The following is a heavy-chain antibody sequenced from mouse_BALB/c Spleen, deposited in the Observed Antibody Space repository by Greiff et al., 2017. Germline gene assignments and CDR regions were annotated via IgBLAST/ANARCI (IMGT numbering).Heavy chain of an antibody. CDR2: ISSGGSYT. J-gene: IGHJ1*01. D-gene: IGHD1-3*01. Sequence: EVKVVESGGGLVKPGGSLKLSCAASGFTFSSYAMSWVRQTPEKRLEWVATISSGGSYTYYPDSVKGRFTISRDNAKNTLYLQMSSLRSEDTAMYYCAREKGVEGYFDVWGAGTTVTVSS. CDR3: AREKGVEGYFDV. CDR1: GFTFSSYA. V-gene: IGHV5-9-3*01.